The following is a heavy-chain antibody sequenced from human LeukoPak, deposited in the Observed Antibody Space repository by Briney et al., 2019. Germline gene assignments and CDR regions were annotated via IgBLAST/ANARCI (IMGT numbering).Heavy chain of an antibody. V-gene: IGHV3-43*01. Sequence: PGGSLRLSCAASGFTFDDYTMHGVRQAPGKGLEWVSLISWDGGSTYYADSVKGRFTISRDNSKISLYLQMNSLRTEDTALYYCAKEDAGNSNYYYGMDVWGQGTTVTVSS. J-gene: IGHJ6*02. CDR3: AKEDAGNSNYYYGMDV. CDR2: ISWDGGST. CDR1: GFTFDDYT. D-gene: IGHD4-4*01.